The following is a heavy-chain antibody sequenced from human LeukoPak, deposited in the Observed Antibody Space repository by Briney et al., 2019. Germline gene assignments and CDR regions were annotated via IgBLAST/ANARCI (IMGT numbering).Heavy chain of an antibody. J-gene: IGHJ4*02. V-gene: IGHV3-7*01. CDR1: GITFSDYW. CDR2: IKQDGSEK. Sequence: PGRSLSLSCAASGITFSDYWMTWVRQAPGKGPEWVDHIKQDGSEKYYVDSVKGRFTISRDNAKNSLYLQMNSLRAEDTAVYYCSKNPLYGGNTFLDNWGQGTLVTVSS. CDR3: SKNPLYGGNTFLDN. D-gene: IGHD4-23*01.